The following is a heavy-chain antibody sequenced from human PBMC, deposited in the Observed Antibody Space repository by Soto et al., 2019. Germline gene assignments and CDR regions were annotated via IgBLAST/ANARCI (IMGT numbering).Heavy chain of an antibody. V-gene: IGHV1-2*04. Sequence: ASVKVSCKASGYTFTGYYMHWVRQAPGQGLEWMRWINPNSGGTNYAQKFQGWVTMTRDTSISTAYMELSRLRSDDTAVYYCARAATDIVVVVAATGAFDYWGQGTLVTVSS. CDR2: INPNSGGT. J-gene: IGHJ4*02. D-gene: IGHD2-15*01. CDR3: ARAATDIVVVVAATGAFDY. CDR1: GYTFTGYY.